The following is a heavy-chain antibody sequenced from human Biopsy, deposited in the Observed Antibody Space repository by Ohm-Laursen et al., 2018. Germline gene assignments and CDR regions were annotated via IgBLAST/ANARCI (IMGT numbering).Heavy chain of an antibody. CDR3: ARATNSTGWPYYYLYGMDV. CDR2: IYYSGST. V-gene: IGHV4-59*01. CDR1: GGSISSDY. D-gene: IGHD2/OR15-2a*01. Sequence: SETLSHTCTVSGGSISSDYWSWIRQTPGKGLEWIGYIYYSGSTNYNPSLKSRVTISVDTSKNQFSLRLNSVTAADTAVYYCARATNSTGWPYYYLYGMDVWGQGTTVTVSS. J-gene: IGHJ6*02.